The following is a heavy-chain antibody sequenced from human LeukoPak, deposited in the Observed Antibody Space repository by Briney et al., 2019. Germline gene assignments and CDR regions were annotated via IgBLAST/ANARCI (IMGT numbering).Heavy chain of an antibody. CDR3: ARALFPAPYPFDS. Sequence: GGSLRLSCAASVFSFTTYWMSWVRQAPGKGLEWVANIKQDGSDKYYVDSVKGRFTISRDNAKNSLYLQMNSLRAEDTAVYYCARALFPAPYPFDSWGQGTQVTVSS. CDR1: VFSFTTYW. V-gene: IGHV3-7*05. CDR2: IKQDGSDK. J-gene: IGHJ4*02.